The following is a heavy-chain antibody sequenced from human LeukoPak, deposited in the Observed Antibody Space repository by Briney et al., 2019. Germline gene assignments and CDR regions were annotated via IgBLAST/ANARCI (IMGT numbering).Heavy chain of an antibody. J-gene: IGHJ4*02. CDR1: GYSISSGYY. V-gene: IGHV4-38-2*01. D-gene: IGHD6-19*01. Sequence: PSETLSLTCAVSGYSISSGYYWGWIRLPPGKGLEWIGTIHHSGSTYYNPSLKSRVTIAVDTSKNQFSLKLGSVTAADTAVYYCARGQWLVPIDYWGQGTLVTVSS. CDR2: IHHSGST. CDR3: ARGQWLVPIDY.